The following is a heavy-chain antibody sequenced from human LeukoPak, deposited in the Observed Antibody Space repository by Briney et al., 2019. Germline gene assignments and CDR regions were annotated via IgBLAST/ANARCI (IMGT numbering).Heavy chain of an antibody. CDR2: ISSSGSTI. J-gene: IGHJ4*02. D-gene: IGHD3-22*01. CDR3: ARIGGSGYYLDY. Sequence: GGSLRLSCAASGFTFSSYEMNWVRQAPGKGLEWVSYISSSGSTIYCADSVKGRFTISRDNAKNSLYLQMNSLRAEDTAVYYCARIGGSGYYLDYWGQGTLVTVSS. CDR1: GFTFSSYE. V-gene: IGHV3-48*03.